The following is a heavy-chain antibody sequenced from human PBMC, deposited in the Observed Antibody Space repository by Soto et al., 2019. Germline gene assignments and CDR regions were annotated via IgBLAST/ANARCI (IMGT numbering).Heavy chain of an antibody. CDR1: GFTFSSYG. CDR2: IWYDGSNK. D-gene: IGHD3-10*01. V-gene: IGHV3-33*01. J-gene: IGHJ6*02. Sequence: GGSLRLSCAASGFTFSSYGMHWVRQAPGKGLEWVAVIWYDGSNKYYADSVKGRFTISRDNSKNTLYLQMNSQIAEDTAVYYCARDYNYGSGSYDEAYYYYGIDVWGQGTTVTVSS. CDR3: ARDYNYGSGSYDEAYYYYGIDV.